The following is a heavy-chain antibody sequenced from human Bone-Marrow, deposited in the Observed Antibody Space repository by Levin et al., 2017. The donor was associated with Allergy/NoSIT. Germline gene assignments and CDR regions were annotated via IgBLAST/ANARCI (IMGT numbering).Heavy chain of an antibody. CDR3: VGAHYYGEDAFDI. J-gene: IGHJ3*02. D-gene: IGHD4-17*01. CDR2: ISAYNGNT. Sequence: ASVKVSCKASGYTFTSYGISWVRQAPGQGLEWMGWISAYNGNTNYAQKLQGRVTMTTDTSTSTAYMELRSLRSDDTAVYYCVGAHYYGEDAFDIWGQGTMVTVSS. V-gene: IGHV1-18*01. CDR1: GYTFTSYG.